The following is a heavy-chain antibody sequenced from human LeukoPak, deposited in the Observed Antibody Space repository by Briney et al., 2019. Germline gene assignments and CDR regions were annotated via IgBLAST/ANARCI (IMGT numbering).Heavy chain of an antibody. CDR1: GGYLSSYY. J-gene: IGHJ4*02. CDR3: ARECPLYYYDSSCYSGTTDY. Sequence: SETLSLTRTVSGGYLSSYYWSCIRHPAGKGLELIGRIYNSGSKNKHPSLKSRVTISVDTSKKELSLKLRSVTAADTAVYYCARECPLYYYDSSCYSGTTDYWGQGTLVTVSS. V-gene: IGHV4-4*07. CDR2: IYNSGSK. D-gene: IGHD3-22*01.